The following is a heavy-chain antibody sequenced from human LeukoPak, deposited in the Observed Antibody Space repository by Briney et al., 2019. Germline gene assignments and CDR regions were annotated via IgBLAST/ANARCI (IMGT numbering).Heavy chain of an antibody. CDR1: GFTFSSYS. D-gene: IGHD3-9*01. J-gene: IGHJ3*02. CDR3: ARDDILTGYFNDAFAI. V-gene: IGHV3-21*01. CDR2: ISSSSSYI. Sequence: KPGGSLRLSCAASGFTFSSYSMNWVRQAPGKGLEWVSSISSSSSYIYYADSVKGRFTISRDNAKNSLYLQMNSLRAEDTAVYYCARDDILTGYFNDAFAIWGQGTMVTVSS.